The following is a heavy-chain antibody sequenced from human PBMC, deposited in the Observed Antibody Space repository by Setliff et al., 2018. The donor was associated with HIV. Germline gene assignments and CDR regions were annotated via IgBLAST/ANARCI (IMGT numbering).Heavy chain of an antibody. D-gene: IGHD6-25*01. J-gene: IGHJ6*03. V-gene: IGHV4-39*01. CDR1: GGSISSTSYY. CDR2: IFDSGST. CDR3: ARLPARITTAGYYYYYVDI. Sequence: ASETLSLTCTVSGGSISSTSYYWGWIRQPPGKGLEWIGIIFDSGSTYYNPSLRGRVTISVDTSKSQFSLRLSSVTAADTAVYYCARLPARITTAGYYYYYVDIWGKGTTVTV.